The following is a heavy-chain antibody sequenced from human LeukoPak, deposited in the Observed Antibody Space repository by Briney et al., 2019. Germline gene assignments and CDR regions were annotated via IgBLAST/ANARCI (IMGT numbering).Heavy chain of an antibody. D-gene: IGHD4-17*01. J-gene: IGHJ4*02. Sequence: PGGSLRLSCAASGFTFTNYAMTWVRQAPGRGLEWVSIISGGGTRTYHIDSVKGRFTISRDNSGNTLYLHMNSLRDEDTAIYFRAKGHTDYGTGFDLWGQGTLVTVSS. CDR2: ISGGGTRT. CDR1: GFTFTNYA. CDR3: AKGHTDYGTGFDL. V-gene: IGHV3-23*01.